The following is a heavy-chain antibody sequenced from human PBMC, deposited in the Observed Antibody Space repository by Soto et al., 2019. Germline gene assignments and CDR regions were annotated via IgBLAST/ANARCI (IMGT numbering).Heavy chain of an antibody. V-gene: IGHV1-46*03. CDR3: ARTGGGVAEDYYFDY. D-gene: IGHD3-16*01. CDR1: GYTFTSYY. J-gene: IGHJ4*02. CDR2: INPSGGST. Sequence: VSCKASGYTFTSYYMHWVRQAPGQGLEWMGIINPSGGSTSYAQKLQGRVTMTRDTSTSTVYMELSSLRSEDTAVYYCARTGGGVAEDYYFDYWGQGTLVTVSS.